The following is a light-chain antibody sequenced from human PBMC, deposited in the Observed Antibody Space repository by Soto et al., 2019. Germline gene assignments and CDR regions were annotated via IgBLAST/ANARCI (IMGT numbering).Light chain of an antibody. CDR2: GAS. J-gene: IGKJ2*01. CDR3: EEYNNWPL. CDR1: QRFSSN. Sequence: EMVMTQSPATLSVSPGERATLSCRASQRFSSNLAWYQQKPGQAPRLHIYGASTRSTGIPARFSSSASGTGSTLTSSSLQSEDFVEYYCEEYNNWPLFGEGTKLEIK. V-gene: IGKV3-15*01.